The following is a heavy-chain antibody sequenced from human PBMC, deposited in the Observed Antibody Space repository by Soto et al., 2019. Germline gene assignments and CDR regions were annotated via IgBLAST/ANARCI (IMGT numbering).Heavy chain of an antibody. J-gene: IGHJ4*02. Sequence: QVQLQESGPGLVKPSQTLSLTCTVSGGSISSGDYYWSWIRQPPGKGLEWIGYIAYSGSTYYNPSLRSRLTISVDTSKNQFSLRLSSVTAADTAVYYCARGGRTVFGRYFDYWGQGTLVTVSS. CDR2: IAYSGST. D-gene: IGHD3-3*01. V-gene: IGHV4-30-4*01. CDR3: ARGGRTVFGRYFDY. CDR1: GGSISSGDYY.